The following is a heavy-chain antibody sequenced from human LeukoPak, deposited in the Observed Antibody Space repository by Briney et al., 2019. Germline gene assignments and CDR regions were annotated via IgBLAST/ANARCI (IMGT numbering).Heavy chain of an antibody. CDR1: RFTFSNYW. D-gene: IGHD4/OR15-4a*01. CDR2: IEHDGSEK. Sequence: GGSLRLSCVASRFTFSNYWMSWVRQTPGKGLEWVASIEHDGSEKYYVDSMKSRFTISRDNAENSLYLQMNSLRADDTAVYYCTRPSVLGPNTDYWGQGTLVTVSS. V-gene: IGHV3-7*01. CDR3: TRPSVLGPNTDY. J-gene: IGHJ4*02.